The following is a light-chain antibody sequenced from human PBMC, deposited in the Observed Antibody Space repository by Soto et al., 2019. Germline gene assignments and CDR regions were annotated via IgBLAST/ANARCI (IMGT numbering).Light chain of an antibody. CDR1: SSDVGAYNF. CDR2: DVA. V-gene: IGLV2-14*03. J-gene: IGLJ1*01. CDR3: MSFTSSNTYV. Sequence: QSVLTQPASASGSPGQSITISCTGTSSDVGAYNFVSWYQHYPDKAPKVVIYDVANRPSGVSYRFSASKSGNTASLTISGLQAEDEADYYCMSFTSSNTYVFGTGTKVTVL.